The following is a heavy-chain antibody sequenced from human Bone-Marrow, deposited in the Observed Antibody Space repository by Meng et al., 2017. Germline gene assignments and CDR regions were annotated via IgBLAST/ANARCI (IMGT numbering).Heavy chain of an antibody. Sequence: QVQLQESGTGLVKRSETLSLACTVSGDSISGANWWSWVRQTPGKGLEWIGEVWHIGASTYNPSLQGRVTMSVNKSKNQFSLILTSVTAADTAIYYCANRYQLPTHFDYWGQGALVTASS. J-gene: IGHJ4*02. CDR1: GDSISGANW. V-gene: IGHV4-4*02. CDR3: ANRYQLPTHFDY. D-gene: IGHD2-2*01. CDR2: VWHIGAS.